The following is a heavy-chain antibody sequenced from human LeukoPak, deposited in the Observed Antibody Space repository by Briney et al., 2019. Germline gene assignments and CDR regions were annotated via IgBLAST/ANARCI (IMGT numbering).Heavy chain of an antibody. CDR1: GFTLSSYW. CDR2: IKYDGSEK. J-gene: IGHJ3*02. D-gene: IGHD3-22*01. Sequence: PGGSLRLSCAASGFTLSSYWMSWVRQAPGKGLEWVANIKYDGSEKDYVDSVKGRFTISRDNAKNSLYLQMNSLRAEDTAVYYCARAGLYCSSSGCARRAFDIWGQGTMVTVSS. CDR3: ARAGLYCSSSGCARRAFDI. V-gene: IGHV3-7*01.